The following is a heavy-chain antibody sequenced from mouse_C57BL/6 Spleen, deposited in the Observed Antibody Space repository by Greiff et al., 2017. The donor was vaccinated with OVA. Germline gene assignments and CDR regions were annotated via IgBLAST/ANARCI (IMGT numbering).Heavy chain of an antibody. CDR1: GFSLTSYG. V-gene: IGHV2-6-1*01. CDR3: ARHRGGRNYDGGYFDY. D-gene: IGHD2-4*01. J-gene: IGHJ2*01. Sequence: QVQLKESGPGLVAPSQSLSITCTVSGFSLTSYGVHWVRQPPGKGLEWLVVIWSDGSTTYNSALKSRLSISKDNSKSQVFLKMNSLQTDDTAMYYCARHRGGRNYDGGYFDYWGQGTTLTVSS. CDR2: IWSDGST.